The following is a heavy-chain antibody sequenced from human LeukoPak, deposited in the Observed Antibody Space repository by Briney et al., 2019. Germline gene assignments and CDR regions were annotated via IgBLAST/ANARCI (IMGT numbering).Heavy chain of an antibody. CDR1: GYTFTSYY. D-gene: IGHD3-10*01. CDR2: VNPSGGST. Sequence: WASVKVSCKASGYTFTSYYMHWVRQAPGQGLEWMGIVNPSGGSTSYAQKFQGRVTMTRDTSISTAYMELSSLRYDDTAVYYCATNILVRDIINWFDPWGQGTLVTVSS. CDR3: ATNILVRDIINWFDP. J-gene: IGHJ5*02. V-gene: IGHV1-46*01.